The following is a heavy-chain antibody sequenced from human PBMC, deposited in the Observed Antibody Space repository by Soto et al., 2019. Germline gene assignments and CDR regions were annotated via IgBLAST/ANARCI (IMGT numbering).Heavy chain of an antibody. CDR1: GFTFSSYA. CDR2: ISGSGGST. V-gene: IGHV3-23*01. CDR3: AKDHGSDY. Sequence: EVQLLESXXGXXXXXXSLRLSCAASGFTFSSYAMSWVRQAPGKGLEWVSAISGSGGSTYYADSVKGRFTISRDNSKNTLYLQMNSLRAEDTAVYYCAKDHGSDYWGQGTLGTVSS. J-gene: IGHJ4*02.